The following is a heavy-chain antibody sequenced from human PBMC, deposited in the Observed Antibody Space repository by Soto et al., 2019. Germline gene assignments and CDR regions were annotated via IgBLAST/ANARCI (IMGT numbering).Heavy chain of an antibody. V-gene: IGHV5-51*01. CDR3: ARLSLSMNYDFWSGYWGFDP. CDR1: GYSFTSYW. J-gene: IGHJ5*02. CDR2: IYPGDSDT. D-gene: IGHD3-3*01. Sequence: GESLKISCKGSGYSFTSYWIGWVRQMPGKGLEWMGIIYPGDSDTRYSPSFQGQVTISADKSISTAYLQWSSLKASDTAMYYCARLSLSMNYDFWSGYWGFDPWGQGTLVTVSS.